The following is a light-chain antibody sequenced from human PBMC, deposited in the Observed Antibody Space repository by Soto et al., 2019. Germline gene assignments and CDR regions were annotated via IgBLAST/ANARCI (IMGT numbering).Light chain of an antibody. CDR1: RSNIGSNT. J-gene: IGLJ2*01. CDR2: NND. Sequence: QSVLTQPPSASGTPGQRVTISCSGSRSNIGSNTINWYQQLPGTAPKVLIYNNDQRPSGVPDRFSGSKSGTSASLAISGLQSEDEADYYCAAWDDSLNGVLFGGGTKVTVL. CDR3: AAWDDSLNGVL. V-gene: IGLV1-44*01.